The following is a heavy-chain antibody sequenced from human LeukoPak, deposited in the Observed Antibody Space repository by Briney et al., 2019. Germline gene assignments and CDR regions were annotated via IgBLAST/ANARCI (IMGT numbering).Heavy chain of an antibody. Sequence: GGSLRLSCAASGFTFSNYAMSWVRQAPEKGLEWVSAISDSGGKTSYADSVKGRFTISRDNSKNTLYLQMNSLRVEDTAVYSVARQWSCDDWSQGTLVTVSS. CDR1: GFTFSNYA. D-gene: IGHD3-10*01. CDR2: ISDSGGKT. CDR3: ARQWSCDD. V-gene: IGHV3-23*01. J-gene: IGHJ4*02.